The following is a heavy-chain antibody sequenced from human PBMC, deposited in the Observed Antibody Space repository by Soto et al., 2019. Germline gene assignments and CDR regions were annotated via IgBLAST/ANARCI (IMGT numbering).Heavy chain of an antibody. CDR3: ARDSECSGSCWGNHYYYYGMDV. CDR1: GYTFTSYG. V-gene: IGHV1-18*04. D-gene: IGHD1-26*01. CDR2: ISAYNGNT. J-gene: IGHJ6*02. Sequence: ASVEVSCKASGYTFTSYGISWVRQAPGQGLEWMGWISAYNGNTNYAQKLQGRVTMTTDTSTSTAYMELRSLRSDDTAVYYCARDSECSGSCWGNHYYYYGMDVWGQGTTVTVSS.